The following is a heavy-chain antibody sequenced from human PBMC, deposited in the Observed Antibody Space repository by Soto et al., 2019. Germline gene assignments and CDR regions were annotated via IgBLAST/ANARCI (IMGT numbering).Heavy chain of an antibody. CDR2: IFYSGST. J-gene: IGHJ6*01. Sequence: SETLSLTCNVSGASMRSYYWTWMRLSPGKGLEWIGDIFYSGSTNLNPSLRSRLGISIDTSKNKFSLMLNSVTAADTAVYYCASDLRCCGLGVWEQGTTVTASS. D-gene: IGHD3-9*01. V-gene: IGHV4-59*01. CDR3: ASDLRCCGLGV. CDR1: GASMRSYY.